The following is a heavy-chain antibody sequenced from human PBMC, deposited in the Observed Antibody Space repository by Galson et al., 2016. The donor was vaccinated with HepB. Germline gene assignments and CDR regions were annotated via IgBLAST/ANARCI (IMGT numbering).Heavy chain of an antibody. CDR3: VSFSYDRGSFDH. Sequence: TLSLTCTVSGGSITSGDYYWSWIRQHPGKCLEWIGYIHHSGSIYYNPSLTSRVIMSVDTSENQFSLKLSSVTAADTAVYYCVSFSYDRGSFDHWGQGTPVTVSS. J-gene: IGHJ4*02. CDR1: GGSITSGDYY. CDR2: IHHSGSI. D-gene: IGHD3-22*01. V-gene: IGHV4-31*03.